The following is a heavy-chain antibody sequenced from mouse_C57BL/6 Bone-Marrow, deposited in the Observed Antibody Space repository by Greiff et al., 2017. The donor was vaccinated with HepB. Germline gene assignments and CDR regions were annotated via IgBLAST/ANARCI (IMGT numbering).Heavy chain of an antibody. V-gene: IGHV6-3*01. CDR1: GFTFSNYW. D-gene: IGHD1-1*01. Sequence: EVKVEESGGGLVQPGGSMKLSCVASGFTFSNYWMNWVRQSPEKGLEWVAQIRLKSDNYATHYAESVKGRFTISRDDSKSSVYLQMNNLRAEDTGIYYCTALYYYGNYFDYWGQGTTLTVSS. CDR3: TALYYYGNYFDY. CDR2: IRLKSDNYAT. J-gene: IGHJ2*01.